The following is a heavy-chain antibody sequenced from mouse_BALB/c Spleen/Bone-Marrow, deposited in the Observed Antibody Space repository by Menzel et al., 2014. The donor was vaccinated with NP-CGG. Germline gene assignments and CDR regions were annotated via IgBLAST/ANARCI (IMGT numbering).Heavy chain of an antibody. Sequence: VQLQQSGPEPVKPGASVKMSCKASGYTFTSYVMHWVKQKPGQGLEWIGYINPYNDGTKYNEKFKGMATLTSDRSSSTAYMELSSLTSEDSAVYYCAKGGNYRYDFDYWGQGTTLTVSS. D-gene: IGHD2-14*01. V-gene: IGHV1-14*01. J-gene: IGHJ2*01. CDR3: AKGGNYRYDFDY. CDR1: GYTFTSYV. CDR2: INPYNDGT.